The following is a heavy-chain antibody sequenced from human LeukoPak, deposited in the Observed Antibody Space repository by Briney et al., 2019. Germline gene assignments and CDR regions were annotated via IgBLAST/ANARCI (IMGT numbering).Heavy chain of an antibody. D-gene: IGHD3-16*01. CDR2: ISSSSSTI. CDR3: ARYDPYMDV. J-gene: IGHJ6*03. Sequence: QSGGSLRLSCAASGFTFSSYSMNWVRQAPGKGLEWVSYISSSSSTIYYADSVKGRFTISRDNAKNPLYLQMNSLRAEDTAVYYCARYDPYMDVWGKGTTVTVSS. V-gene: IGHV3-48*04. CDR1: GFTFSSYS.